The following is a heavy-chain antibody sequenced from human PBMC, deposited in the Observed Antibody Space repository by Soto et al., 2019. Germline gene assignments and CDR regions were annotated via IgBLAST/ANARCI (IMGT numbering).Heavy chain of an antibody. Sequence: QVQLQQWGAGLLKPSETLSLTCAVSGGSFRGFYSTWIRQSPGKGLEWLGDINHVGITNYNPAPKSRVSIPVDTSKSQFSLKLSSVTAADTAVYCCAREHDFWGGRQQPIDSWGQGTLVTVSS. J-gene: IGHJ4*02. CDR1: GGSFRGFY. D-gene: IGHD3-3*01. CDR2: INHVGIT. CDR3: AREHDFWGGRQQPIDS. V-gene: IGHV4-34*01.